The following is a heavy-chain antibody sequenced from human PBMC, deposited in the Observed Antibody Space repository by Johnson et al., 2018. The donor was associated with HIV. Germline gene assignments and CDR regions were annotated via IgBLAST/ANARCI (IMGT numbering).Heavy chain of an antibody. CDR2: INWNGGST. V-gene: IGHV3-20*04. CDR3: AKDRVDGRYCGGDCPDAFDI. CDR1: GFTFKEYG. J-gene: IGHJ3*02. D-gene: IGHD2-21*02. Sequence: VQLVESGGSVVRPGGSLRLSCTSSGFTFKEYGMSWVRQAPGKGLEWVSGINWNGGSTGYADSVRGRFTISRDNAKNSLYLQMNSLRAEDTAVYYCAKDRVDGRYCGGDCPDAFDIWGQGTMVTVSS.